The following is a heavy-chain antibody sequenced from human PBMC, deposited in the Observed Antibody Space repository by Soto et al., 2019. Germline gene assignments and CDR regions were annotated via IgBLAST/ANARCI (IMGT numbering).Heavy chain of an antibody. J-gene: IGHJ4*02. CDR1: GFTFSSYD. CDR3: ARVGRLFQLGARFDY. D-gene: IGHD1-26*01. Sequence: QVLLVESGGGVVQPGRSLRLSCAASGFTFSSYDMHWVRQAPGKGLEWVAVILYDGSNKYYADSVKGRFTTTRDNSKNTLYLQMNSRRAEDKAVYYCARVGRLFQLGARFDYWGQGTLVTVSS. CDR2: ILYDGSNK. V-gene: IGHV3-30-3*01.